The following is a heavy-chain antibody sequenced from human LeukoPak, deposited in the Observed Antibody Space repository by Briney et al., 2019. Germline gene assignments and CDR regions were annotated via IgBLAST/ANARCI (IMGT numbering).Heavy chain of an antibody. Sequence: SETLSLTCTVSGGSISSGDYYWSWIRQPPGKGLEWIGYIYYSGSTYYNPSLKSRVTISVDTSKNQFSLKLSSVTAADTAVYYCARESPITSYYCGSGSHFDYWGQGTLVTVSS. J-gene: IGHJ4*02. CDR3: ARESPITSYYCGSGSHFDY. D-gene: IGHD3-10*01. CDR1: GGSISSGDYY. CDR2: IYYSGST. V-gene: IGHV4-30-4*08.